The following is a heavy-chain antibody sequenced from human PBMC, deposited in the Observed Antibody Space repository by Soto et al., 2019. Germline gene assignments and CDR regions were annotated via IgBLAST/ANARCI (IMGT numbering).Heavy chain of an antibody. D-gene: IGHD6-13*01. V-gene: IGHV3-66*01. CDR3: ARGHSSSWYPHYFDY. CDR1: GFTVSSNY. J-gene: IGHJ4*02. Sequence: EVQLVESGGGLVQPGGSLRLSCAASGFTVSSNYMSWVRQAPGKGLEWVSVIYSGGSTYYADSVKGRFTISRDNSENTLYLQMNSLRAEDTAVYYCARGHSSSWYPHYFDYWGQGTLVTVSS. CDR2: IYSGGST.